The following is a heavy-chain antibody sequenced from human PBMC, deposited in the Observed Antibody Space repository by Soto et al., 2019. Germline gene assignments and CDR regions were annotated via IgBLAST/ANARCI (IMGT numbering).Heavy chain of an antibody. V-gene: IGHV3-49*03. CDR2: IRSKAYGGTT. D-gene: IGHD6-13*01. CDR3: TRAPRVYNYYYYYGMDV. Sequence: GGSLRLSCTASGFTFGDYAMSWFSQAPGKGLEWVGFIRSKAYGGTTEYAASVKGRFTISRDDSKSIAYLQMNSLKTEDTAVYYCTRAPRVYNYYYYYGMDVWGQGTTVTVS. J-gene: IGHJ6*02. CDR1: GFTFGDYA.